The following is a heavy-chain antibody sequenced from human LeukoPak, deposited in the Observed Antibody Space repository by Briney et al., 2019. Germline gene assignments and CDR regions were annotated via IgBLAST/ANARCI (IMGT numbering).Heavy chain of an antibody. CDR3: ARSGGGYDFWSGYPYYFDY. CDR1: GGSISSYY. V-gene: IGHV4-59*01. J-gene: IGHJ4*02. Sequence: SETLSLTCTVSGGSISSYYWSWIRQPPGKGLECIGYIYYSGSTNYNPSLKSRVTISVDTSKNQFSLRLNSVTAADTAVYYCARSGGGYDFWSGYPYYFDYWGQGTLVTVSS. D-gene: IGHD3-3*01. CDR2: IYYSGST.